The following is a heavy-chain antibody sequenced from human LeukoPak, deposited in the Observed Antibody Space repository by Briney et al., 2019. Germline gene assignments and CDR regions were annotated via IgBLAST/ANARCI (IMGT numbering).Heavy chain of an antibody. CDR3: ARERHGRVPWNDLASHRARRNWFDP. CDR2: YHSGNT. Sequence: SETLSLTCTVSGASINSDNHYWIWIRQSPGKGLEWLGCYHSGNTYYSPSLKSVVTMSVDTSKNQFSLKVNSLTAADTAVYYCARERHGRVPWNDLASHRARRNWFDPWGQGTLVTVSS. J-gene: IGHJ5*02. V-gene: IGHV4-31*01. D-gene: IGHD1-1*01. CDR1: GASINSDNHY.